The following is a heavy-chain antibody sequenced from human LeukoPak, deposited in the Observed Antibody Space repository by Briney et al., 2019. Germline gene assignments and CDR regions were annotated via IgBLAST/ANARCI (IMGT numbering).Heavy chain of an antibody. Sequence: PGGSLRLSSAASAFTFSTYSMNWVRQAPGKELESFSYISCSSSTIFSADSVKRRFTVSRDNANNSLYLQMSTLSDGDTAVYYCARSSGSYYNHDYWGQGTLVTVSS. CDR2: ISCSSSTI. V-gene: IGHV3-48*02. CDR3: ARSSGSYYNHDY. J-gene: IGHJ4*02. CDR1: AFTFSTYS. D-gene: IGHD3-10*01.